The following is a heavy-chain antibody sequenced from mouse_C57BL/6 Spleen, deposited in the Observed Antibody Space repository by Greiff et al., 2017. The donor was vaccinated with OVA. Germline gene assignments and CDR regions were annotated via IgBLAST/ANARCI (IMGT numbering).Heavy chain of an antibody. D-gene: IGHD1-1*01. CDR1: GYTFTSYW. CDR2: IYPGSGST. V-gene: IGHV1-55*01. J-gene: IGHJ4*01. Sequence: QVQLQQPRAELVKPGASVKMSCKASGYTFTSYWITWVKQRPGQGLEWIGDIYPGSGSTNYNEKFKSKATLTVDTSSSTAYMQLSSLTSEDSAVYYCANYGSSSYAMDYWGQGTSVTVSS. CDR3: ANYGSSSYAMDY.